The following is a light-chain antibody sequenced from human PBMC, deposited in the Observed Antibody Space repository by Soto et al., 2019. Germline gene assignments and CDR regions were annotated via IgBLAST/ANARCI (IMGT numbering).Light chain of an antibody. V-gene: IGLV2-11*01. J-gene: IGLJ3*02. CDR3: CSYAGSFTYWV. CDR2: DVS. Sequence: QSALTQPRSVSGSPGQSVTISCTGTSSDVGGYNYVSWYQQHPGKAPKVMIYDVSKRPSGVPDRFSGSKSGNTASLTIFGLQAEDEAVYYCCSYAGSFTYWVFGGGTKLTVL. CDR1: SSDVGGYNY.